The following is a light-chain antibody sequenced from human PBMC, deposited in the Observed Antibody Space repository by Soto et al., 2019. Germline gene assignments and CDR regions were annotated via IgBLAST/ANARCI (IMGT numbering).Light chain of an antibody. CDR1: QSISSY. Sequence: DIQMTQSPSSLSASVGDRVTITCRASQSISSYLNWYQQKPGKAPKLLIYAASSLQSGVPSRFSGSGSGTDFTLIINSLQPEDFATYHCQQSYSSPPAFGQGTKLEIK. CDR2: AAS. J-gene: IGKJ2*01. CDR3: QQSYSSPPA. V-gene: IGKV1-39*01.